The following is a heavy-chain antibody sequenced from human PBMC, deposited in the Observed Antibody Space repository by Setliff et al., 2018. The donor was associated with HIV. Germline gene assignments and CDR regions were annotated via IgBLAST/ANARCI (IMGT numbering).Heavy chain of an antibody. D-gene: IGHD3-3*01. J-gene: IGHJ3*02. V-gene: IGHV3-30*02. CDR1: GFTFSSYD. Sequence: GGYLRLSCAASGFTFSSYDMHWVRQAPGKGLEWVAFIQNDGSNKYYADSVKGRFTIPRDNSKNTLYLQMNSLRAEDTAVYYCAKPYNFWSGYFLNAFDIWGQGTMVTVSS. CDR3: AKPYNFWSGYFLNAFDI. CDR2: IQNDGSNK.